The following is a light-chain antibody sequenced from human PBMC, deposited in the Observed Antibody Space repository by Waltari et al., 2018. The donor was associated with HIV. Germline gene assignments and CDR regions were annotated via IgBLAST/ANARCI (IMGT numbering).Light chain of an antibody. Sequence: NFMLTHPHSVSGSSGKTVTISCTGRSGSIASNYVQWYQQRPGSGPTTVIYEHNQRPTGVPDRFSGSIDSSSNSASLTISGLKTEDEADYYCQSYDSITWVFGGGTKLTVL. V-gene: IGLV6-57*02. CDR2: EHN. CDR3: QSYDSITWV. J-gene: IGLJ3*02. CDR1: SGSIASNY.